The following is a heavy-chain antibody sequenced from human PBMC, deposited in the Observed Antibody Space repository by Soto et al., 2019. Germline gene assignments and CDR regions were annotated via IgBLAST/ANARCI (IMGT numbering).Heavy chain of an antibody. CDR3: ARDQGYCSGGSCYSDAFDI. D-gene: IGHD2-15*01. Sequence: VAVIWYDGSNKYYADSVKGRFTISRDNSKNTLYLQMNSLRAEDTAVYYCARDQGYCSGGSCYSDAFDIWGQGTMVTVSS. J-gene: IGHJ3*02. CDR2: IWYDGSNK. V-gene: IGHV3-33*01.